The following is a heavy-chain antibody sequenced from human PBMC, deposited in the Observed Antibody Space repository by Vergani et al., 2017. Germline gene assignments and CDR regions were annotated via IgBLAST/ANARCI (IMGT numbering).Heavy chain of an antibody. CDR2: ISWNSNSI. CDR3: AKDLGNSPGGGWFDP. CDR1: GFTSAGYA. D-gene: IGHD1-1*01. J-gene: IGHJ5*02. Sequence: EVQLEESGGGLVLPGRSLRLSCVASGFTSAGYAMSWVRQAPGKGLEWVSGISWNSNSIGYADSVRGRFTISRDTAKNSLYLQMNTVRAEDTALYYCAKDLGNSPGGGWFDPWGQGTLGTVSS. V-gene: IGHV3-9*02.